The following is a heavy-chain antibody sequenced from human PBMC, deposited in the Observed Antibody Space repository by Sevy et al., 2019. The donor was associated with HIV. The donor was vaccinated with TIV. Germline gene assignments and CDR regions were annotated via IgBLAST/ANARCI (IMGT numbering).Heavy chain of an antibody. V-gene: IGHV3-53*01. CDR3: ARGVYPNDYGDYVDYYYGVDV. J-gene: IGHJ6*02. D-gene: IGHD4-17*01. Sequence: GGSLRLSCAASGFTVSSNYMSWVRQAPGKGLEWVSVIYNGGSTYYAYSVKGRFTISRDYSKNTLYLQMNGLRAEDTAVYYCARGVYPNDYGDYVDYYYGVDVWGQGTTVTVSS. CDR1: GFTVSSNY. CDR2: IYNGGST.